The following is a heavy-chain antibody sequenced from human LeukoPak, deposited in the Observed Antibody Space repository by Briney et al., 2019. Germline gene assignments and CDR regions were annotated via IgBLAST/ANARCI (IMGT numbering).Heavy chain of an antibody. Sequence: GGSLRLSCAASGFTFSSYGMHWVRQAPGKGLEGVAFIRYDGSNKYYADSVKGRFTISRDNSKNTLYLQMSSLRAEDTAVYYCAKDRDFIAAAGSDNWFDPWGQGTLVTVSS. CDR3: AKDRDFIAAAGSDNWFDP. CDR1: GFTFSSYG. CDR2: IRYDGSNK. V-gene: IGHV3-30*02. D-gene: IGHD6-13*01. J-gene: IGHJ5*02.